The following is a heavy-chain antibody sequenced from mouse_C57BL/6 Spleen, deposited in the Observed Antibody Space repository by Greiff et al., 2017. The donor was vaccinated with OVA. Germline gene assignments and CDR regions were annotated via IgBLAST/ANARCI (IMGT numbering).Heavy chain of an antibody. CDR3: ARPYSNYETWFAY. CDR2: IDPSDSET. CDR1: GYTFTSYW. V-gene: IGHV1-52*01. D-gene: IGHD2-5*01. Sequence: QVQLQQPGAELVRPGSSVKLSCKASGYTFTSYWMHWVKQRPIQGLEWIGNIDPSDSETHYNQKFKDKATLTVDKSSSTAYMQRSSLTSEDSAVYYCARPYSNYETWFAYWGQGTLVTVSA. J-gene: IGHJ3*01.